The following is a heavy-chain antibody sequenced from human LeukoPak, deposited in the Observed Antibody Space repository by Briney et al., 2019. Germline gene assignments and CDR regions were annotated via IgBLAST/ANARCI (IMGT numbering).Heavy chain of an antibody. CDR3: ARSPQVRGYFDY. V-gene: IGHV3-30-3*01. CDR2: ISYDGSNK. CDR1: GFTFSSYA. Sequence: PGRSLRLSCAASGFTFSSYAMHRVRQAPGKGLEWVAVISYDGSNKYYADSVKGRFTISRDNSKNTLYLQMNSLRAEDTAVYYCARSPQVRGYFDYWGQGTLVTVSS. J-gene: IGHJ4*02. D-gene: IGHD1-1*01.